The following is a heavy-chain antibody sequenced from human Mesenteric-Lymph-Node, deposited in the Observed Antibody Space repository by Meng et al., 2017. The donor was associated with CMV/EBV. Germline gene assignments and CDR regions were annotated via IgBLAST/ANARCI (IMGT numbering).Heavy chain of an antibody. Sequence: QVQLVQSGAEVKKPGASVKVSCKASGYSFTGYSIHWVRQAPGQGLEWMGRISPNTGDTIYEENFQGRVTMTRDTSINTAYMELSSLTSDDTAVYYCGRGQQTFDPWGQRTLVTVSS. CDR2: ISPNTGDT. CDR3: GRGQQTFDP. D-gene: IGHD1-1*01. CDR1: GYSFTGYS. V-gene: IGHV1-2*06. J-gene: IGHJ5*02.